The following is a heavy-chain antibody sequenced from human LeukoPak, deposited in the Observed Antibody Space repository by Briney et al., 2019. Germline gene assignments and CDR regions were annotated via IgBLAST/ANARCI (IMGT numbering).Heavy chain of an antibody. CDR1: GFPFSSYW. CDR2: IKQDGSKK. CDR3: ARYSSSWYDSFDY. V-gene: IGHV3-7*03. Sequence: GGSLRLSCVASGFPFSSYWMTWVRQAPGKGLEWVANIKQDGSKKSYVDSVKGRFTISRDNAKNSLYLQMNSLRAEDTAVYFCARYSSSWYDSFDYWGQGTLVTVSS. D-gene: IGHD6-13*01. J-gene: IGHJ4*02.